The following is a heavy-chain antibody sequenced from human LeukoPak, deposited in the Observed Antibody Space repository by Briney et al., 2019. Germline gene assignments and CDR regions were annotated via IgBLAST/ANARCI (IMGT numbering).Heavy chain of an antibody. CDR3: ARERVTNGREDFDF. D-gene: IGHD2-8*01. J-gene: IGHJ4*02. V-gene: IGHV3-30*04. CDR2: MSNDGSNK. CDR1: GFTFSSHA. Sequence: VQPGRSLRLSCAASGFTFSSHAMDWVRQAPGKGLEWVAVMSNDGSNKYYADPVRGRFTISRDNSNNTLYLQMTRLSPEDTAVYYCARERVTNGREDFDFWGQGTLVTVSS.